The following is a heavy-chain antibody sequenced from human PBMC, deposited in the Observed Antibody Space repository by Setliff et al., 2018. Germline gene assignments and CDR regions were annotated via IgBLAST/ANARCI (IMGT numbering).Heavy chain of an antibody. V-gene: IGHV4-39*07. D-gene: IGHD7-27*01. CDR3: AKFGPLDLTGDWAFDN. CDR2: INHSGTT. J-gene: IGHJ4*02. CDR1: GASISRSSYY. Sequence: SETLSLTCTVSGASISRSSYYWSWIRQPPGKGLEWTGEINHSGTTNYNPSLKSRVTISVDTSKKQFSLRLSSVTAADTAVYYCAKFGPLDLTGDWAFDNWGQGTLVTVSS.